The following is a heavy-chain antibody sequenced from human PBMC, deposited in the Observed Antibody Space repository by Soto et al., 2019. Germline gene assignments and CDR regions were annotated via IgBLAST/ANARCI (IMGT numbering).Heavy chain of an antibody. CDR1: GYTFTSYG. J-gene: IGHJ4*02. CDR2: ISAYNGNT. V-gene: IGHV1-18*01. CDR3: ASPPDYYGAGSYYSHYFDY. Sequence: ASVKVSCKASGYTFTSYGISWVRQAPGQGLEWMGWISAYNGNTNYAQKLQGRVTMTTDTSTSTAYMELRSLRSDDTAVYYCASPPDYYGAGSYYSHYFDYWGQGTLVTVSS. D-gene: IGHD3-10*01.